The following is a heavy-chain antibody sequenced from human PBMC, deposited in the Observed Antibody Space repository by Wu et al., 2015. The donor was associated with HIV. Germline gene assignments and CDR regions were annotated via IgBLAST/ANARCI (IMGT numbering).Heavy chain of an antibody. J-gene: IGHJ4*02. CDR2: IIPIFGTA. CDR1: GGTFSSYA. Sequence: QVQLVQSGAEVKKPGSSVKVSCKASGGTFSSYAISWVRQAPGQGLEWMGGIIPIFGTANYAQKFQGRVTITADESTSTAYMELSSLRSEDTAVYYCARDLFPYDFWSGYSDHLFDYWGQGTLVTVSS. V-gene: IGHV1-69*01. CDR3: ARDLFPYDFWSGYSDHLFDY. D-gene: IGHD3-3*01.